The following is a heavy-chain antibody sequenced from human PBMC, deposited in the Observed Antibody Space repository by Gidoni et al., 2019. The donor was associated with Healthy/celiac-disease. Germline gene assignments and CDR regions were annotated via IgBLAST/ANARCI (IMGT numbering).Heavy chain of an antibody. CDR1: GFTFSSYE. D-gene: IGHD6-19*01. Sequence: EVQLVESGGGLVQPGGSLRLSCAASGFTFSSYEMNWVRQAPGKGLEWVSYIRSSGSTIYYADSVKGRFTISRDNAKNSLYLQMNSLRAEDTAVYYCARRSSGFVVDYWGQGTLVTVSS. CDR2: IRSSGSTI. V-gene: IGHV3-48*03. J-gene: IGHJ4*02. CDR3: ARRSSGFVVDY.